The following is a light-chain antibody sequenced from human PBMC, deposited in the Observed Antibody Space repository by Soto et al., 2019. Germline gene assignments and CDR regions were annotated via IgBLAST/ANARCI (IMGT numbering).Light chain of an antibody. CDR1: SSDVGGFNF. J-gene: IGLJ2*01. CDR3: SSSTTTGTHVL. Sequence: QSVLTQPASVSGSPGQSITISCTGTSSDVGGFNFVSWYQHHPGKAPKFIIYEVSNRPSGVSNRFSGSKSGNTASLTISGLQPEDEADYYCSSSTTTGTHVLFGGGTKLTVL. V-gene: IGLV2-14*01. CDR2: EVS.